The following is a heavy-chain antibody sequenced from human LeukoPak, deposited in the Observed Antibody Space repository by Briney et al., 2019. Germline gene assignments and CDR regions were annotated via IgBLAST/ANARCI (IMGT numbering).Heavy chain of an antibody. D-gene: IGHD4-11*01. J-gene: IGHJ4*02. V-gene: IGHV3-23*01. CDR1: GFTFDDYG. CDR3: AKAPRGAVTTFDY. Sequence: PEGSLRLSCAASGFTFDDYGTSWVRQAPGKGLEWVSAISGSGGNSYYADSVKGRFTISRDNSKNTLSLQMNSLRAEDTAIYYCAKAPRGAVTTFDYWGQGTLVTVSS. CDR2: ISGSGGNS.